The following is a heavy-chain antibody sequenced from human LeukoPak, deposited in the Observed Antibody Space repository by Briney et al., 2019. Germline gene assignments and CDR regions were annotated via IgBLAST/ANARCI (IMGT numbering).Heavy chain of an antibody. CDR3: ARGWGGGYYDAFDI. Sequence: ASVKVSCKASGYTFTRYDINWGRPATGQGLGWMGWMNPNSGKTGYAQTFQGRVTITRNTSISTAYMELSRLRSEDTAVYYCARGWGGGYYDAFDIWGQGTMVTVSS. J-gene: IGHJ3*02. V-gene: IGHV1-8*03. D-gene: IGHD3-22*01. CDR1: GYTFTRYD. CDR2: MNPNSGKT.